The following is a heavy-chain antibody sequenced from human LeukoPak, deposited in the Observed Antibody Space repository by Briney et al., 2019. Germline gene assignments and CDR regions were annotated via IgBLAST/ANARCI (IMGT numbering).Heavy chain of an antibody. CDR2: IIPIFGTA. CDR1: GGTFSSYA. V-gene: IGHV1-69*05. D-gene: IGHD6-19*01. J-gene: IGHJ4*02. Sequence: SVKASCKASGGTFSSYAISWVRRAPGQGLEWMGGIIPIFGTANYAQKFQGRVTITTDESTSTAYMELSSLRSEDTAVYYCAVDIAVAGHFDYWGQGTLVTVSS. CDR3: AVDIAVAGHFDY.